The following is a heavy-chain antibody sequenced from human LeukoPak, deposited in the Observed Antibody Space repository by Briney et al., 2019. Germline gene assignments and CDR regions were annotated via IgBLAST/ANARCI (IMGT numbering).Heavy chain of an antibody. CDR2: ISSSSSTI. D-gene: IGHD1-26*01. CDR1: GFTFSSYS. J-gene: IGHJ5*02. Sequence: GGSLRLSCAASGFTFSSYSMNWVRQAPGKGLEWVSYISSSSSTIYYADSVKGRFTISRDNAKNSLYLQMNSLRAEDTAVYYCARGLWVGATVHRSENWFDPWGQGTLVTVSS. V-gene: IGHV3-48*01. CDR3: ARGLWVGATVHRSENWFDP.